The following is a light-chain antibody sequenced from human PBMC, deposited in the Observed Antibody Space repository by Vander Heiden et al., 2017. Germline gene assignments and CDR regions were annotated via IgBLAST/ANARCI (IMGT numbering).Light chain of an antibody. J-gene: IGKJ1*01. CDR1: QSVSSN. CDR3: QQYNNWWT. CDR2: GAS. Sequence: EIVMTQPPATLSVSPGERATLSCRASQSVSSNLAWYQQKPGQAPRLLIYGASTRATGIPARFSGSGSETEFTLTISSLQSEDFAVYYCQQYNNWWTFGQGTKVEIK. V-gene: IGKV3-15*01.